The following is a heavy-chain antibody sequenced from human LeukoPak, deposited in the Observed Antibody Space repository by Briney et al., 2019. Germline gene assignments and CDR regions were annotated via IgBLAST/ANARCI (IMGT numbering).Heavy chain of an antibody. V-gene: IGHV6-1*01. CDR1: GDSVSSNSVA. D-gene: IGHD6-19*01. J-gene: IGHJ4*02. Sequence: SQTLSLTCAISGDSVSSNSVAWNWIRQSSSRGLEWLGRTYYRSKWYNDYAVSVKSRITINPDTSKNQFSLQLNSVTPEDTAVYFCAREEVKSAWYNYWGQGTLVTVSS. CDR3: AREEVKSAWYNY. CDR2: TYYRSKWYN.